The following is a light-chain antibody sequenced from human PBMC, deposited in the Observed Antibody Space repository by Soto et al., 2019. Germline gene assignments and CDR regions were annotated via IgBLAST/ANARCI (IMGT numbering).Light chain of an antibody. CDR3: QQRDYWQVT. J-gene: IGKJ5*01. CDR1: QSVSSR. Sequence: EIVLTQSPVTLSLSPGERATLSRRASQSVSSRLAWYQQKPGQAPRLLIYDVSNRATGIPARFSGSGSGTDLTLTISSLEPEDFAVYYCQQRDYWQVTFGQGTRLEIK. CDR2: DVS. V-gene: IGKV3-11*01.